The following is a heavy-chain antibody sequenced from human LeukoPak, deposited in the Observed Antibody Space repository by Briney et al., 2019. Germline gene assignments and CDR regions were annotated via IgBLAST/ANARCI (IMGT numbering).Heavy chain of an antibody. V-gene: IGHV5-51*01. CDR1: GYRFNNYW. D-gene: IGHD1-26*01. J-gene: IGHJ5*02. Sequence: GESLKISCKGSGYRFNNYWIGWVRQMPGKGLEWMGIIYPGDSDTRYSPSFQGQVIISVDESISTAYLQWSSLKASDTAMYYCARLGLAGDNWFDPWGQGTLVTVSS. CDR3: ARLGLAGDNWFDP. CDR2: IYPGDSDT.